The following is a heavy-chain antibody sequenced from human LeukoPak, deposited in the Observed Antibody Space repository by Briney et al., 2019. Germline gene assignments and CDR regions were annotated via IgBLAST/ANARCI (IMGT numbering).Heavy chain of an antibody. J-gene: IGHJ4*02. Sequence: PSETLSLTCAVHGYSISAGSYWGWIRQPPGKGLEWIGSIYHSGTTYYNPSLKSRVTISVDTSKNQFSLVLRSVTAPDTAVYYCARELAYNYGLGNFDYWGQGTLVTVSS. D-gene: IGHD3-10*01. CDR2: IYHSGTT. CDR3: ARELAYNYGLGNFDY. V-gene: IGHV4-38-2*02. CDR1: GYSISAGSY.